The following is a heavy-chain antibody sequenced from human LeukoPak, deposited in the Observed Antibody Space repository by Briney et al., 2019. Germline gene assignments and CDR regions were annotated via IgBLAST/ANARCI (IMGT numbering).Heavy chain of an antibody. CDR2: ISSKAYGGTT. CDR3: TRGTTDDYYYYYYMDV. CDR1: GFTFGDYG. V-gene: IGHV3-49*04. Sequence: GGSLRLSCTASGFTFGDYGMGWVRQAPGKRPEWVGFISSKAYGGTTEYAASVEGRFTISRDDSKSIAYLQMNSLKTEDTAVYYCTRGTTDDYYYYYYMDVWGKGTTVTISS. J-gene: IGHJ6*03. D-gene: IGHD1-1*01.